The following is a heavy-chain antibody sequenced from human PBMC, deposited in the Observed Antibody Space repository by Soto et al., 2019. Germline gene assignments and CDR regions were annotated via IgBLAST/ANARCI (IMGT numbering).Heavy chain of an antibody. V-gene: IGHV3-53*01. CDR2: IYSGGST. J-gene: IGHJ6*02. D-gene: IGHD4-17*01. CDR3: ARLRGLRYGMDV. Sequence: GGSLRLFCAASGFTVSSNYMSWVRQAPGKGLEWVSVIYSGGSTYYADSVKGRFTISRDNSKNTLYLQMNSLRAEDTAVYYCARLRGLRYGMDVWGQGTTVTVSS. CDR1: GFTVSSNY.